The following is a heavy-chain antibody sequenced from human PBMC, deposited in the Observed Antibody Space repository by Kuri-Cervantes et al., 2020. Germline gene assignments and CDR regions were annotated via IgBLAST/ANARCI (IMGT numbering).Heavy chain of an antibody. CDR3: SRLEDGLDI. CDR1: GFTFSSYA. J-gene: IGHJ3*02. D-gene: IGHD1-1*01. CDR2: ISGSGGST. V-gene: IGHV3-23*01. Sequence: GGSLRLSCAASGFTFSSYAMSWVRQAPGKGLEWVSAISGSGGSTYYADSVKGRFTISRDNSKNTLYLQMNSLKTEDTAVYYCSRLEDGLDIWGQGTMVTVSS.